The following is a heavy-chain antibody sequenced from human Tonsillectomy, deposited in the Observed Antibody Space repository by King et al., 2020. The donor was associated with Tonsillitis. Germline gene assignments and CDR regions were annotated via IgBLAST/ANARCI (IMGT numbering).Heavy chain of an antibody. CDR1: GGSIRNYY. CDR2: IYYSGST. V-gene: IGHV4-59*01. D-gene: IGHD5-18*01. CDR3: ARGERGYIYGNPFDD. J-gene: IGHJ4*02. Sequence: QLQESGPGLVKPAETLSLTCTVSGGSIRNYYWSWIRQPPGKGLEWIGYIYYSGSTNYNPSLRSRVSISEDTSKNQFSLRVNSVTAADTAVYYCARGERGYIYGNPFDDWGQGTLVTVSS.